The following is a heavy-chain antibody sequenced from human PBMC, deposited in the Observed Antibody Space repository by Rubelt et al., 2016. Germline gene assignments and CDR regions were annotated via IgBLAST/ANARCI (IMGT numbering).Heavy chain of an antibody. CDR1: GYTFTSYG. CDR3: ARVMITFGGVIEVGWFDP. Sequence: QVQLVQSGAEVKKPGASVKVSCKASGYTFTSYGISWVRQAPGQGLEWMGWISAYNGNTNYAQKLQGRVTMTTGTSTSTANMELRSLRSDDTAVYYCARVMITFGGVIEVGWFDPWGQGTLVTVSS. V-gene: IGHV1-18*01. CDR2: ISAYNGNT. J-gene: IGHJ5*02. D-gene: IGHD3-16*02.